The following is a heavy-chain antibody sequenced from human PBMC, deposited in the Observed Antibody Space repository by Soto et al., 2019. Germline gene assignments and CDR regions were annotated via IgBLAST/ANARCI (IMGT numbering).Heavy chain of an antibody. V-gene: IGHV4-4*07. D-gene: IGHD1-26*01. CDR1: NGSIRAYY. Sequence: SETLSLTCTVSNGSIRAYYWNWIRQPAGKGLEWIGRIYSTGTTYFNPSLKSRVTMSVDTSTNQFSLRLTSVTAADTAMYYCARSSPRGEQLFFDFWGQGAQVTVSS. CDR2: IYSTGTT. J-gene: IGHJ4*02. CDR3: ARSSPRGEQLFFDF.